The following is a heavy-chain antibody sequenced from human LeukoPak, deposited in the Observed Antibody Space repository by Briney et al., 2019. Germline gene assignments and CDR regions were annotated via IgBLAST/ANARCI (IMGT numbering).Heavy chain of an antibody. CDR2: IYYSGST. CDR3: ARDYYDSSENAFDI. D-gene: IGHD3-22*01. CDR1: GGSFSSYY. V-gene: IGHV4-59*01. J-gene: IGHJ3*02. Sequence: SETLSLTCAVHGGSFSSYYWSWIRQPPGKGLEWIGYIYYSGSTNYNPSLKSRVTISVDTSKNQFSLKLSSVTAADTAVYYCARDYYDSSENAFDIWGQGTMVTVSS.